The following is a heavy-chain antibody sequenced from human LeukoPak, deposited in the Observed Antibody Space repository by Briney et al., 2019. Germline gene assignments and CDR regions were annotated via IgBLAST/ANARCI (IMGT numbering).Heavy chain of an antibody. CDR3: AKGLSGTVWRFDY. CDR2: ISGSGGST. D-gene: IGHD4-17*01. V-gene: IGHV3-23*01. Sequence: GGSLRLSCTASGFTFGDYAMSWVRQAPGKGLEWVSAISGSGGSTYYADSVKGRFTISRDNSKNTLYLQMNSLRAEDTAVYYCAKGLSGTVWRFDYWGQGTLVTVSS. CDR1: GFTFGDYA. J-gene: IGHJ4*02.